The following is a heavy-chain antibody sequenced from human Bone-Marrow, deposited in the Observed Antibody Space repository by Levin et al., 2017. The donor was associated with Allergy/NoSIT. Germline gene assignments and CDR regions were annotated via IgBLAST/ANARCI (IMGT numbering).Heavy chain of an antibody. Sequence: PSETLSLTCTVSGGSISSSSYYWGWIRQPPGKGLEWIGSIYYSGSTYYNPSLKSRVTISVDTSKNQFSLKLSSVTAADTAVYYCASPRYCSGGSCSVDYWGQGTLVTVSS. J-gene: IGHJ4*02. CDR3: ASPRYCSGGSCSVDY. CDR2: IYYSGST. CDR1: GGSISSSSYY. V-gene: IGHV4-39*01. D-gene: IGHD2-15*01.